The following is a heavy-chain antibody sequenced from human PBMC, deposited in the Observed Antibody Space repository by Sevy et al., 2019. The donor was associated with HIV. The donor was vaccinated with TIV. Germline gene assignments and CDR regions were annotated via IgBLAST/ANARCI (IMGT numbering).Heavy chain of an antibody. CDR1: GGTFSSYA. Sequence: ASVKVSCKASGGTFSSYAISWVRQAPGQGLAWMGGIIPIFGTANYAQKFQGRVTITADESTSTAYMELSSLRSEDTAVYYCAREPYEARGYFDYWGQGTLVTVSS. V-gene: IGHV1-69*13. CDR3: AREPYEARGYFDY. CDR2: IIPIFGTA. J-gene: IGHJ4*02. D-gene: IGHD2-21*01.